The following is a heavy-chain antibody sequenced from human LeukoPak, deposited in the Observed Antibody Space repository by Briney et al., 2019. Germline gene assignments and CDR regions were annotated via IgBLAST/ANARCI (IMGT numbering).Heavy chain of an antibody. CDR3: ATTQSSFLDY. CDR2: VDPEDGET. CDR1: GYTLTDYY. Sequence: ASVKVSCKVSGYTLTDYYMHWVQQAPGKGLEWMGLVDPEDGETIYAEKFQGRVTITADTSTDTAYMELSSLRSEDTAVYYCATTQSSFLDYWGQGTLVTVSS. D-gene: IGHD6-19*01. J-gene: IGHJ4*02. V-gene: IGHV1-69-2*01.